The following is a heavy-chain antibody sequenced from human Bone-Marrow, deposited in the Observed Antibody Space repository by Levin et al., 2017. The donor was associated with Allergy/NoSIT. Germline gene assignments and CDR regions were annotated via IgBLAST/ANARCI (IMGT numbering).Heavy chain of an antibody. J-gene: IGHJ4*02. Sequence: SQTLSLTCTVSGGAISSYYWSWIRQPPGKGLEYIGYIYYTGSTNYNPSLESRVTISVDTSKNQFSLKLSSVTAADTAVYYCARARQSSVDYFDYWGQGTLVTVSS. CDR3: ARARQSSVDYFDY. CDR1: GGAISSYY. D-gene: IGHD5/OR15-5a*01. V-gene: IGHV4-59*01. CDR2: IYYTGST.